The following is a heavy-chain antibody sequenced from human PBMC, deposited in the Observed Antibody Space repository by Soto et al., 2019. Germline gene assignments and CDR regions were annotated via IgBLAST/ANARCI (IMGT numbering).Heavy chain of an antibody. CDR3: ARELGIAAAGTVWFDP. CDR2: IYTSGST. J-gene: IGHJ5*02. D-gene: IGHD6-13*01. V-gene: IGHV4-4*07. CDR1: GGSISSYY. Sequence: LSLTCTVSGGSISSYYWSWIRQPAGKGLEWIGRIYTSGSTNYNPSLKSRVTMSVDTSKNQFSLKLSSVTAADTAVYYCARELGIAAAGTVWFDPWGQGTLVTVSS.